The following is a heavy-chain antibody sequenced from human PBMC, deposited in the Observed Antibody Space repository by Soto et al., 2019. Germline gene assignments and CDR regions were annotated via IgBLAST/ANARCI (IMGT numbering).Heavy chain of an antibody. J-gene: IGHJ6*02. CDR1: GYSFTSYW. V-gene: IGHV5-51*01. Sequence: PGESLKISCKGSGYSFTSYWIGWVRQMPGKGLEWMGIIYPGDSDTRYSPSFQGQVTISADKSISTAYLQWSSLKASDTAMYYCARQGCSGGSCYATDTAMAMDVWGQGTTVTVSS. D-gene: IGHD2-15*01. CDR2: IYPGDSDT. CDR3: ARQGCSGGSCYATDTAMAMDV.